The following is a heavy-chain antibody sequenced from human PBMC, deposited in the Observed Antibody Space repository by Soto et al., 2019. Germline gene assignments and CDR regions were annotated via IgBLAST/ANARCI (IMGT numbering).Heavy chain of an antibody. CDR1: GFTFSSYA. CDR3: VKDRFIDY. CDR2: ISSDGRST. J-gene: IGHJ4*02. Sequence: GGSLRLSCSVSGFTFSSYAMHWVRQAPGKGLEYASSISSDGRSTYYAASVKGRFTISRDNSKNMLYLQMSSLRPEDTAIYYGVKDRFIDYWGQGTLVTVSS. V-gene: IGHV3-64D*06.